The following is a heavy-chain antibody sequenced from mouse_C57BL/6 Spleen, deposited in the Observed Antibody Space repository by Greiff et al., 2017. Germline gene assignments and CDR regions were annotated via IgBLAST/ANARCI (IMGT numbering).Heavy chain of an antibody. CDR1: GYTFTDYN. V-gene: IGHV1-18*01. Sequence: EVQLQQSGPELVKPGASVKIPCKASGYTFTDYNMDWVKQSHGKSLEWIGDINPNNGGTIYNQKFKGKATLTVDKSSSTADMELRSLTSEDTAVYYCARRQLRLQAMDYWGLGTSVTVSS. D-gene: IGHD3-2*02. CDR2: INPNNGGT. J-gene: IGHJ4*01. CDR3: ARRQLRLQAMDY.